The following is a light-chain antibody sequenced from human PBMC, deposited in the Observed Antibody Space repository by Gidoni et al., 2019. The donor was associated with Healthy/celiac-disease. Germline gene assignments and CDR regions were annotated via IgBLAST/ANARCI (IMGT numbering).Light chain of an antibody. CDR2: GAS. Sequence: EIVMTQSPATLSVSPGERATLSCRASQSVSSNLAWYQQKPGQAPRLLIYGASTRATVIPARFSGSGSGTEFTLTISSLQSEDFAVYYCQQYNNWPPVTFGQGTKVEIK. J-gene: IGKJ1*01. V-gene: IGKV3-15*01. CDR1: QSVSSN. CDR3: QQYNNWPPVT.